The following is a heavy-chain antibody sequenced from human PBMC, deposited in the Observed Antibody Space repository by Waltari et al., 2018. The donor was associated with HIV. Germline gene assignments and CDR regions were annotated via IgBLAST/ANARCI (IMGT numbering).Heavy chain of an antibody. V-gene: IGHV1-2*02. CDR2: INPKSGVT. D-gene: IGHD2-15*01. J-gene: IGHJ4*02. Sequence: QVQLVQSGAEVKKPGASVKVSCTASRFTFTSYYVHWVRQAPGQGLEWMGWINPKSGVTYFDQNCQGRINMTRVTSIKTAYLDLSRLQADDTAVYYCARDWWQLPSGGYFFDYWGQGTLVTVSS. CDR1: RFTFTSYY. CDR3: ARDWWQLPSGGYFFDY.